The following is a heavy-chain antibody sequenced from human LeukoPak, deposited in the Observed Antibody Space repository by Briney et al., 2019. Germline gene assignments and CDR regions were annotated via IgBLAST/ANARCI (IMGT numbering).Heavy chain of an antibody. V-gene: IGHV4-59*01. D-gene: IGHD1-14*01. J-gene: IGHJ4*02. CDR2: IYYSGST. CDR3: ARTEPSGSRTFDY. CDR1: GGSISSYY. Sequence: SETLSLTCTVSGGSISSYYWSWIRQPPGKGLEWIGYIYYSGSTNYNPSLKSRVTISVDTSKNQFSLKLSSVTAADTAVYYCARTEPSGSRTFDYWGQGTLVTVSS.